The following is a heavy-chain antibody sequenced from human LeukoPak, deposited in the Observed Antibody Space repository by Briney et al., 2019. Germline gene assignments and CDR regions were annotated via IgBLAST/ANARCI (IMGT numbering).Heavy chain of an antibody. Sequence: GGSLRLSCAASGFTFSSYAMGWVRQAPGKGLEWVSAISGSGANTYYADSVKGRYTISRDNSKNTLSLQMNTLRTDDTAVYYCAKGRALEVVAAFNYWGQGTVVTVSS. J-gene: IGHJ4*02. CDR1: GFTFSSYA. D-gene: IGHD2-15*01. CDR3: AKGRALEVVAAFNY. CDR2: ISGSGANT. V-gene: IGHV3-23*01.